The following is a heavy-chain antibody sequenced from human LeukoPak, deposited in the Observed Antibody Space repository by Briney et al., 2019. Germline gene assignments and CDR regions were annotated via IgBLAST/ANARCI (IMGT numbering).Heavy chain of an antibody. CDR1: GGSISSSSYY. Sequence: SETLSLTCTVSGGSISSSSYYWGWIRQPPGEGLEWIGSIYYSGNTYYYPSLKSRVTISVDTSKNQFSLKLSSVTAADTAVYYCARVPIVATTFYYYYGMDVWGQGTTVTVSS. CDR3: ARVPIVATTFYYYYGMDV. CDR2: IYYSGNT. V-gene: IGHV4-39*07. J-gene: IGHJ6*02. D-gene: IGHD5-12*01.